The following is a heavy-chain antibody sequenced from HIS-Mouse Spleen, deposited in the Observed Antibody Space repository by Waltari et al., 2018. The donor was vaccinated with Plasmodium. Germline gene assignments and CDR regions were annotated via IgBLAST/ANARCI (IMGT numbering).Heavy chain of an antibody. Sequence: EVQLVESGGGLVQPGGSLRLSCAASGFPFSRYWMHWFRQAPGKGLVWVSRINSDGSSTSYADSVKGRFTISRDNAKNTLYLQMNSLRAEDTAVYYCARSIAAAGTGDAFDIWGQGTMVTVSS. D-gene: IGHD6-13*01. CDR2: INSDGSST. CDR1: GFPFSRYW. CDR3: ARSIAAAGTGDAFDI. J-gene: IGHJ3*02. V-gene: IGHV3-74*01.